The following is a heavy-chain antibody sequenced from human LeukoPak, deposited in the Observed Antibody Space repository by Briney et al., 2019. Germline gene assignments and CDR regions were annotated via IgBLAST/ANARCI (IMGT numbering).Heavy chain of an antibody. CDR3: AGSPSNDYRYYYYGMDV. J-gene: IGHJ6*02. D-gene: IGHD4-11*01. V-gene: IGHV3-11*03. CDR1: GFTFSDYY. Sequence: GGSLRLSRAASGFTFSDYYMSWIRQAPGKGLEWVSYISSSSSYTNYADSVKGRFTISRDNAKNSLYLQMNSLRAEDTAVYYCAGSPSNDYRYYYYGMDVWGQGTTVTVSS. CDR2: ISSSSSYT.